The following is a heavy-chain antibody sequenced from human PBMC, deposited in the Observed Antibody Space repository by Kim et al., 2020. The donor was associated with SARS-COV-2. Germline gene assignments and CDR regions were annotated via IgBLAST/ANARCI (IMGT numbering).Heavy chain of an antibody. CDR1: GFTFSSYA. D-gene: IGHD3-10*01. Sequence: GGSLRLSCAASGFTFSSYAMSWVRQAPGKGLEWVSAISGSGGSTYYADSVKGRFTISRDNSKNTLYLQMNSLRAEDTAVYYCAKDGISFLWFREPFEYWGQGTLVTVSS. CDR3: AKDGISFLWFREPFEY. V-gene: IGHV3-23*01. CDR2: ISGSGGST. J-gene: IGHJ4*02.